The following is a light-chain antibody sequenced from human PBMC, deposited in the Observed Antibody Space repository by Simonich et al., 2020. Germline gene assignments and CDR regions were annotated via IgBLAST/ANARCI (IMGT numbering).Light chain of an antibody. J-gene: IGLJ2*01. Sequence: QSPRTQPASVSGPPGQSITISCPGTSSDVGGYNYVSWYQQPPGKAPKLMIYDVSNLPSGVSNRFSGSKSGNTASLTISGLQAEDEADYYCSSYTSSSTLVVFGGGTKLTVL. V-gene: IGLV2-14*01. CDR3: SSYTSSSTLVV. CDR2: DVS. CDR1: SSDVGGYNY.